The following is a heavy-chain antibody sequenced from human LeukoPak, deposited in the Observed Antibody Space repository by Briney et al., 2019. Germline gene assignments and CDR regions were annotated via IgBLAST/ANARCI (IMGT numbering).Heavy chain of an antibody. D-gene: IGHD3-3*01. Sequence: GGSLRLSXAASGFTFSSYWMHWVCQAPGKGLVWVSRINSDGSSTSYADSVKGRFTISRDNAKNTLYLQMNSLRAEDTAVYYCAHYDFWSGYKNWGQGTLVTVSS. CDR3: AHYDFWSGYKN. CDR2: INSDGSST. CDR1: GFTFSSYW. J-gene: IGHJ4*02. V-gene: IGHV3-74*01.